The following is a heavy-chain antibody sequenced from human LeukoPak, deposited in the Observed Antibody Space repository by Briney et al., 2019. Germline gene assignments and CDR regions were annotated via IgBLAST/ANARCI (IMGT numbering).Heavy chain of an antibody. CDR2: IYHSGST. V-gene: IGHV4-38-2*02. D-gene: IGHD4-17*01. J-gene: IGHJ6*03. CDR3: ARGVEYGDDEDDDYYYYMDV. Sequence: PSETLSLTCTVSGYSISSGYYWGWIRQPPGKGLEWIGSIYHSGSTYYNPSLKSRVTISVDTSKNQFSLKLSSVTAADTAVYYCARGVEYGDDEDDDYYYYMDVWGKGTTVTVSS. CDR1: GYSISSGYY.